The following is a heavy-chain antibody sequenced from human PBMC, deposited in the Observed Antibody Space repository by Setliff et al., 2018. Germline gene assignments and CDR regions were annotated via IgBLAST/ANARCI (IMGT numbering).Heavy chain of an antibody. Sequence: PSETLSLTCNVSGGSISSYYWTWIRQPPGKGLEWIGYFYHSGSTNYNPSLKGRVTMTSDTSRNQLSLKLTSVSAADTAIYYCARSSYYASGNSHNYYMDVWGKGTEVTVSS. CDR2: FYHSGST. CDR3: ARSSYYASGNSHNYYMDV. J-gene: IGHJ6*03. V-gene: IGHV4-59*08. D-gene: IGHD3-10*01. CDR1: GGSISSYY.